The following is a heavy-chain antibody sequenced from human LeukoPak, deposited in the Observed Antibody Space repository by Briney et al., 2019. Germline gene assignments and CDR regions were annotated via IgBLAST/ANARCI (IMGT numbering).Heavy chain of an antibody. CDR2: INTYNGNT. J-gene: IGHJ4*02. D-gene: IGHD3-22*01. V-gene: IGHV1-18*01. Sequence: ASVKVSCKASGYTFTRYGISWVRQAPRQGLEWMGWINTYNGNTDYAQKLQGRVTMTTDTSTSTAYMELRSLRSDDTALYYCATNYYDSSGYYSIDYWGQGTLVTVSS. CDR3: ATNYYDSSGYYSIDY. CDR1: GYTFTRYG.